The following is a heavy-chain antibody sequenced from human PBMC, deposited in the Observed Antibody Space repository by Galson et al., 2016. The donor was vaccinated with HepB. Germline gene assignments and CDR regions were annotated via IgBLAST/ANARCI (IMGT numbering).Heavy chain of an antibody. CDR1: GLTFSNYA. V-gene: IGHV3-23*01. D-gene: IGHD6-13*01. CDR3: AKGGGSTWYISPHFVDP. J-gene: IGHJ5*02. Sequence: SLRLSSAASGLTFSNYAMTWVRQAPGKGLEWVSSISGDTTTTYYADSVKGRFTISRDNSKNTFYLQMNSLRAEDTASYYCAKGGGSTWYISPHFVDPWGQGTLVTVSS. CDR2: ISGDTTTT.